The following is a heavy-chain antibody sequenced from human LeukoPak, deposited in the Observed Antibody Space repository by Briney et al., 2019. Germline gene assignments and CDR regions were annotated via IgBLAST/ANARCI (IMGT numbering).Heavy chain of an antibody. CDR1: GFTFSSCG. CDR2: LWYDGSNK. CDR3: ARTILGYSPTSNYFDY. D-gene: IGHD5-18*01. V-gene: IGHV3-33*08. Sequence: PGGSLRLSCAASGFTFSSCGMHWVRQAPGKGLEWVAVLWYDGSNKYYADSVKGRFTISGDNSKNTLYLQMNSLRAEDTAVYYCARTILGYSPTSNYFDYWGQGTLVTVSS. J-gene: IGHJ4*02.